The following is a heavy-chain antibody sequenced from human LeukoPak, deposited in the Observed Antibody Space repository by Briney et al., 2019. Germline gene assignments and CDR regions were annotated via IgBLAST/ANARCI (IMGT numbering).Heavy chain of an antibody. CDR2: IYYSGST. V-gene: IGHV4-59*01. Sequence: PSETLSLTCTASGGSISSYYWSWIRQPPGKGLEWIGYIYYSGSTNYNPSLKSRVTISVDTSKNQFSLKLSSVTAADTAVYYCARETYYYDSSGYFLREFDYWGQGTLVTVSS. J-gene: IGHJ4*02. D-gene: IGHD3-22*01. CDR1: GGSISSYY. CDR3: ARETYYYDSSGYFLREFDY.